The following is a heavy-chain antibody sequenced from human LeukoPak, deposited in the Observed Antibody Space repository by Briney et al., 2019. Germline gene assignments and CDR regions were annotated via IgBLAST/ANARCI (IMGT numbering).Heavy chain of an antibody. CDR2: INAGNGNT. J-gene: IGHJ3*02. CDR3: AILAGSRWDAFDI. D-gene: IGHD6-19*01. V-gene: IGHV1-3*01. CDR1: GYTFTSYA. Sequence: ASVKVSCKASGYTFTSYAMHWVRQAPGQRLEWMGWINAGNGNTKYSQKFQGRVTITRDTSASTAYMELSSLRSEDTAVYYCAILAGSRWDAFDIWGQGTMVTVSS.